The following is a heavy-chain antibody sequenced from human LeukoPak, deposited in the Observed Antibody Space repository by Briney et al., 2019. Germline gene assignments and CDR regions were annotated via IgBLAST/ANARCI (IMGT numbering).Heavy chain of an antibody. V-gene: IGHV1-18*04. CDR2: ISAYNGNT. D-gene: IGHD3-3*01. J-gene: IGHJ6*04. CDR1: GYTFTSYG. Sequence: ASVTVSCNASGYTFTSYGISWVRQAPGQGLEWMGWISAYNGNTNYAYKIPGRVTMTTDTSTSTAYMELRSLRSDDTAVYYCARDLGYDFSYYYGMYVWGKGTTVTVSS. CDR3: ARDLGYDFSYYYGMYV.